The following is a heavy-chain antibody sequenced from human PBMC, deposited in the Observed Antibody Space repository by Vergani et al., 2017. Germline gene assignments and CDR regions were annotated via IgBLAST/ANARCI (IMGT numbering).Heavy chain of an antibody. CDR1: GGSISSGGYY. D-gene: IGHD3-3*01. Sequence: QVQLQESGPGLVKPSQTLSLTCTVSGGSISSGGYYWSWLRQHPGKGLEWIGYIYYSGSTYYNPSLKSRVTISVDTSKNQFSLKLSSVTAADTAVYYCASGYDFWSGINWFDPWGQGTLVTVSS. J-gene: IGHJ5*02. CDR3: ASGYDFWSGINWFDP. CDR2: IYYSGST. V-gene: IGHV4-31*03.